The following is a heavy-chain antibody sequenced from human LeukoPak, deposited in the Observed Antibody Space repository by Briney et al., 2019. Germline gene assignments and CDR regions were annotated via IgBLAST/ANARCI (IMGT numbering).Heavy chain of an antibody. Sequence: GGSLRLSCAASGFTFDDYAMHWVRQVPGKGLEWVSGISWNSVTIGYADSVKGRFTISRDNAKNSLYLQMNSLRAEDTALYYCAKEKGGYYYDSSGYLDYWGQGTLVTVSS. CDR2: ISWNSVTI. J-gene: IGHJ4*02. CDR3: AKEKGGYYYDSSGYLDY. CDR1: GFTFDDYA. V-gene: IGHV3-9*01. D-gene: IGHD3-22*01.